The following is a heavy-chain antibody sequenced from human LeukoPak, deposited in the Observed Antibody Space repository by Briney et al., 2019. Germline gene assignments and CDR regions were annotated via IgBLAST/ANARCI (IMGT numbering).Heavy chain of an antibody. D-gene: IGHD2-8*01. J-gene: IGHJ4*02. CDR2: ISGSGGST. CDR1: GFTFSSYA. CDR3: AKWARYCTNGVCYYFDY. V-gene: IGHV3-23*01. Sequence: PGGSLRLSCAASGFTFSSYAMSWVRQAPGKGLEWVSAISGSGGSTYYADYVEGRFTISRDNSKNTLYLQMNSLRAEDTAVYYCAKWARYCTNGVCYYFDYWGQGTLVTVSS.